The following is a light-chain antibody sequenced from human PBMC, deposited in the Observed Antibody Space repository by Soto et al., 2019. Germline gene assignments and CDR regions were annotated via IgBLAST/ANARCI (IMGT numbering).Light chain of an antibody. Sequence: EVVLTQSPDTLSLPPGERANLSCRASPSVSSTYLAWYQQKPGQAPRPLIYGASSRATGTPDRFSGSGSGTDFNLTISRLQTDDFATYECQHYNSYSEAFGQGTKGDIK. V-gene: IGKV3-20*01. CDR2: GAS. CDR1: PSVSSTY. J-gene: IGKJ1*01. CDR3: QHYNSYSEA.